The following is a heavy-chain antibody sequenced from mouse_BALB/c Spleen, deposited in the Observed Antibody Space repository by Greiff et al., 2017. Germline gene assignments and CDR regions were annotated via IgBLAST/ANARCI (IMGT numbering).Heavy chain of an antibody. Sequence: QVQLQQSGPELVKPGASVKMSCKASGYTFTDYVISWVKQRTGQGLEWIGEIYPGSGSTYYNEKFKGKATLTADKSSNTAYMQLSSLTSEDSAVYFGARSGSSGYVTWFAYWGQGTLVTVSA. J-gene: IGHJ3*01. CDR2: IYPGSGST. CDR3: ARSGSSGYVTWFAY. V-gene: IGHV1-77*01. D-gene: IGHD3-1*01. CDR1: GYTFTDYV.